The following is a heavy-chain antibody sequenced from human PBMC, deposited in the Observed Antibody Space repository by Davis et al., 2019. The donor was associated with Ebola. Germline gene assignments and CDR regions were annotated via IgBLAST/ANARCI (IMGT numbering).Heavy chain of an antibody. J-gene: IGHJ4*02. CDR2: ISGSGGST. CDR3: AKDLSLTAAAGPLPGYYFDY. Sequence: GESLKISCAASGFTFSSYAMSWVRQAPGQGLEWVSAISGSGGSTYYADSVKGRFTISRDNSKNTLYLQMNSLRAEDTAVYYCAKDLSLTAAAGPLPGYYFDYWGQGTLVTVSS. CDR1: GFTFSSYA. D-gene: IGHD6-13*01. V-gene: IGHV3-23*01.